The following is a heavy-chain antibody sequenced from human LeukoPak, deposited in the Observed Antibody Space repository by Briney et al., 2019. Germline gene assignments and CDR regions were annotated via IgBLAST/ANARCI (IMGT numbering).Heavy chain of an antibody. D-gene: IGHD3-3*01. CDR2: IKQDGSEK. J-gene: IGHJ4*02. Sequence: GGSLRLSCAASGFTFSSYWMGWVRQAPGKGLEWVANIKQDGSEKYYVDSVKGRFTISRDNAKNSLYLQMNSLRAEDTAVYYCARVLHDFWSGYYFDYWGQGTLVTVSS. CDR3: ARVLHDFWSGYYFDY. V-gene: IGHV3-7*01. CDR1: GFTFSSYW.